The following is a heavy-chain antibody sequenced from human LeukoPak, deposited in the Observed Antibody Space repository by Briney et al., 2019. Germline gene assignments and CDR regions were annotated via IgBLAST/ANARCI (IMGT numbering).Heavy chain of an antibody. V-gene: IGHV4-59*01. CDR1: DDSISNDY. J-gene: IGHJ4*02. D-gene: IGHD6-19*01. Sequence: PETLSLTCTVSDDSISNDYWSWIRQPPGKGLEWIGYIFYSGSTNYNPSLKGRLTISLDTSKKQLSLKLSSVTATDTAVYYCARAKKGVAGFLDYWGQGILVTVSS. CDR2: IFYSGST. CDR3: ARAKKGVAGFLDY.